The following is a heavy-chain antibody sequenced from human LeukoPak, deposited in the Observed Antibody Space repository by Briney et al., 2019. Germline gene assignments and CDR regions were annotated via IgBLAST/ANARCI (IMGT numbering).Heavy chain of an antibody. J-gene: IGHJ1*01. CDR1: GGSFSSASFY. Sequence: SETLSLTCTVSGGSFSSASFYWGWIRQPPGKGLEWIGSIYYTGSTYYNPSLKSRVTISLDTSKAQFSLKLSSVTAADTAVYYCASGGPYFQHWGQGTLVTVSS. D-gene: IGHD3-16*01. CDR2: IYYTGST. V-gene: IGHV4-39*07. CDR3: ASGGPYFQH.